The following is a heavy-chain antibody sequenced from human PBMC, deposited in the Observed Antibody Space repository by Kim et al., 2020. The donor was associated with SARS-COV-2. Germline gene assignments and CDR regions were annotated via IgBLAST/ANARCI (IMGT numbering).Heavy chain of an antibody. Sequence: VGSLRLSCAASGFTFSSYAMHWVRQAPGKGLEWVAVISYDGSNKYYADSVKGRFTISRDNSKNTLYLQMNSLRAEDTAVYYCARDRGAGYTNNWFDPWGQGTLVTVSS. CDR2: ISYDGSNK. CDR1: GFTFSSYA. J-gene: IGHJ5*02. D-gene: IGHD3-10*01. V-gene: IGHV3-30*04. CDR3: ARDRGAGYTNNWFDP.